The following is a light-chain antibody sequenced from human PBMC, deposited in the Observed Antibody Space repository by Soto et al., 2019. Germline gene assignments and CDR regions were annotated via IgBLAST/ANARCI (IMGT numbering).Light chain of an antibody. CDR3: QHYDNFPRAIT. CDR1: QGISSY. CDR2: DAS. J-gene: IGKJ5*01. Sequence: DLQMTPSPSSLSASEGDRVTITCRASQGISSYLNWYQQKPGKAPKLLIYDASNLETGVTSRFSGSGSGTDFTFTISSLQPEDIATYYCQHYDNFPRAITFGQGTRLEIK. V-gene: IGKV1-33*01.